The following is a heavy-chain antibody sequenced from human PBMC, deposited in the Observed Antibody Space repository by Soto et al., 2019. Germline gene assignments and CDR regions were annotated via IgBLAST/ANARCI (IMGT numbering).Heavy chain of an antibody. Sequence: QITLKESGPTLVKPTQTLTLTCTFSGFSLSTSGVGLGWILQPPGKALGGFALIYWDDDKRYSPSLKSRLTITKDTSKNQVVLTMTNMDPVDTATYYCAHGDILTGYYQTDAFDIWGQGTMVTVSS. CDR3: AHGDILTGYYQTDAFDI. CDR2: IYWDDDK. J-gene: IGHJ3*02. D-gene: IGHD3-9*01. V-gene: IGHV2-5*02. CDR1: GFSLSTSGVG.